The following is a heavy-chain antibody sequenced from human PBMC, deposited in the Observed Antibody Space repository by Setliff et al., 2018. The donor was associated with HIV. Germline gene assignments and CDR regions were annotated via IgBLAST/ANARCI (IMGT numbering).Heavy chain of an antibody. J-gene: IGHJ6*04. V-gene: IGHV1-69*13. D-gene: IGHD3-10*01. CDR2: IILAFNVI. Sequence: ASVKVSCKASGGTFGASGINWVRQAPGQGFEWMGTIILAFNVIKYAQKFQGRATITADESARTAFMEMRSLRSDDTAIYYCASGIRGLIRTDYYYEMEVWGKGTTVTVPQ. CDR3: ASGIRGLIRTDYYYEMEV. CDR1: GGTFGASG.